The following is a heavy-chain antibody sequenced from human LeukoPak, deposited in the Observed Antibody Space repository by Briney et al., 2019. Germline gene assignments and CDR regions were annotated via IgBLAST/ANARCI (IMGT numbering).Heavy chain of an antibody. Sequence: PGRSLRLSCAASGFTFITYAMHWVRQAPGKGLEWVAVTSYDGSKKYYADSVKGRFTISRDNSKNTLYLQMNSLRAEDTAVYYCARDEKSSPGYSSVPEYYFDLWGQGSLVTVSS. V-gene: IGHV3-30-3*01. D-gene: IGHD5-18*01. CDR2: TSYDGSKK. CDR1: GFTFITYA. J-gene: IGHJ4*02. CDR3: ARDEKSSPGYSSVPEYYFDL.